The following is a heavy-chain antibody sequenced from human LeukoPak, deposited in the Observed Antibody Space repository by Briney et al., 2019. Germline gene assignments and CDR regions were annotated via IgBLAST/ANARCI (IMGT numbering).Heavy chain of an antibody. J-gene: IGHJ4*02. CDR2: IIPIFGTA. Sequence: SVKVSCKASGGTFSSYAISWVRQAPGQGLEWMGGIIPIFGTANYAQKFQGRVTMTRDTSTSTVYMELSSLRSEDTAVYYCARSVMVRGVYDYWGQGTLVTVSS. D-gene: IGHD3-10*01. CDR1: GGTFSSYA. V-gene: IGHV1-69*05. CDR3: ARSVMVRGVYDY.